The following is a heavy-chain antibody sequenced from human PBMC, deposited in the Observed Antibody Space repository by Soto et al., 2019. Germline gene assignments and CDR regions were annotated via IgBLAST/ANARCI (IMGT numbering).Heavy chain of an antibody. J-gene: IGHJ4*02. CDR3: ARTKRKMATKVFDY. D-gene: IGHD5-12*01. Sequence: SETLSLTCTVSGVSISSGGYYWSWIRQHPGKGLEWIGYIYYSGSTYYNPSLKSRVTISVDTSKNQFSLKLSSVTAADTAVYYCARTKRKMATKVFDYWGQGTLVTVSS. V-gene: IGHV4-31*03. CDR2: IYYSGST. CDR1: GVSISSGGYY.